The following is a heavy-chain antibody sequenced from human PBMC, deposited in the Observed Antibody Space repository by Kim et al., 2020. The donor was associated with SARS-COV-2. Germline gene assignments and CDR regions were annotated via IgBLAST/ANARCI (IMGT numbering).Heavy chain of an antibody. V-gene: IGHV3-33*01. J-gene: IGHJ4*02. Sequence: GGSLRLSCAASGFTFSSYGMHWVRQAPGKGLEWVAVIWYDGSNKYYADSVKGRFTISRDNSKNTLYLQMNSLRAEDTAVYYCARASYGDYIRIDYWGQGTLVTVSS. CDR3: ARASYGDYIRIDY. CDR1: GFTFSSYG. D-gene: IGHD4-17*01. CDR2: IWYDGSNK.